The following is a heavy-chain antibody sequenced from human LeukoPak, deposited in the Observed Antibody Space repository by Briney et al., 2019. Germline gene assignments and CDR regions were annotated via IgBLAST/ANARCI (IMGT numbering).Heavy chain of an antibody. CDR2: IWYDGSNK. CDR1: GFTFSNYG. J-gene: IGHJ4*02. Sequence: GGSLRLSCAASGFTFSNYGMRWVRQAPGKGLEWVAVIWYDGSNKNYIDSVKGRFTVSRDNSKNTLYLQMNSLRAEDTAVYYCARDDGPNDYWGQGTLVTVSS. CDR3: ARDDGPNDY. V-gene: IGHV3-33*01. D-gene: IGHD5-24*01.